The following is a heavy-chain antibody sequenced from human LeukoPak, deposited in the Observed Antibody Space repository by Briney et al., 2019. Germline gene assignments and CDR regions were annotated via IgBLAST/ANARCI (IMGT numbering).Heavy chain of an antibody. CDR2: ISGSGGST. Sequence: GGSLRLSCAASGFTFSSYAMSWVRQAPGKGLEWVSAISGSGGSTYYADYVKGRFTISRDNSKNTLYLQMNSLRAEDTAVYYCAKDLKARWFGETPYFDYWGQGTLVTVSS. V-gene: IGHV3-23*01. D-gene: IGHD3-10*01. CDR3: AKDLKARWFGETPYFDY. CDR1: GFTFSSYA. J-gene: IGHJ4*02.